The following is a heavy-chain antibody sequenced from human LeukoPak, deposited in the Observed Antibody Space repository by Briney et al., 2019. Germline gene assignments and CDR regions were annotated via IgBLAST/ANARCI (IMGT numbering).Heavy chain of an antibody. V-gene: IGHV3-23*01. Sequence: GGSLRLSCAASGFTFGSHAMTWVRQAPGKGLEWVSGIDGDGTNTYYADSVKGRFTVSRDNSKNTLYLQMNSLRANDTAVYFCAKEVTPYPQVITCFDYWGQGSLVTVSS. CDR3: AKEVTPYPQVITCFDY. D-gene: IGHD3-22*01. CDR1: GFTFGSHA. J-gene: IGHJ4*02. CDR2: IDGDGTNT.